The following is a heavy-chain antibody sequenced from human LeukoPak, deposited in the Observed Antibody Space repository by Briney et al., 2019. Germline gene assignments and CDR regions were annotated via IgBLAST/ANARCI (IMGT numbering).Heavy chain of an antibody. V-gene: IGHV3-53*01. CDR1: GFTVSSNY. J-gene: IGHJ6*02. CDR2: IYSGGNT. CDR3: ARDNYYYYGMDV. Sequence: GGSLRLSCAASGFTVSSNYMSWVRQAPGKGLEWVSVIYSGGNTYYADSVKGRFTISRDNSKNTLYLQMNSLRAEDTAVYYCARDNYYYYGMDVWGQGTTVTVSS.